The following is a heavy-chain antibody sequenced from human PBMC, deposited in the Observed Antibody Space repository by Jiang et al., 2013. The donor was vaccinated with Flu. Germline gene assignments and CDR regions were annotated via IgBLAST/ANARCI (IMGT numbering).Heavy chain of an antibody. CDR3: VRVFHSNNFFGRTGRFEY. Sequence: LVESGAEVKKPGESLEDRPVRALDTRFAQRSGIGWVRQRPGRGLEWLGIIFPNDGGTRYSPSFEGQVTISADTSISTVSLQWSSLKVSDTAIYYCVRVFHSNNFFGRTGRFEYWGQGALVTVSS. V-gene: IGHV5-51*01. D-gene: IGHD4-11*01. CDR1: DTRFAQRSG. J-gene: IGHJ1*01. CDR2: IFPNDGGT.